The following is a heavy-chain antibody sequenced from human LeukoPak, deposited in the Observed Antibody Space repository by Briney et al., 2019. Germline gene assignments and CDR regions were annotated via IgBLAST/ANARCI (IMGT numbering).Heavy chain of an antibody. CDR2: IYYSGST. CDR1: GGSISSYY. D-gene: IGHD6-19*01. V-gene: IGHV4-59*08. J-gene: IGHJ4*02. CDR3: ARHAVGYSGGWYNY. Sequence: SETLSLTCTVSGGSISSYYWSWIRQPPGKGLEWIGYIYYSGSTNYNPSLKSRVTISVDTSKNQFSLKLSSVTAADTAVYYCARHAVGYSGGWYNYWGQGTLVTVSS.